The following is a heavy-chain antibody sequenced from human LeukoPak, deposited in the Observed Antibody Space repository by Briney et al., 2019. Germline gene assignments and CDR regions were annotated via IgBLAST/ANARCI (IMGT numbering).Heavy chain of an antibody. CDR3: ARDFQYDTMWAEFDY. Sequence: PGRSLRLSCAASGFTFSSYAIHWVRQAPGKGLEWVALISYDGNNQYYADSVTGRFTISRDNSKNTVYLQMNRLRDDDTAVYYCARDFQYDTMWAEFDYWGQGTLVTVSS. J-gene: IGHJ4*02. D-gene: IGHD3-10*02. V-gene: IGHV3-30-3*01. CDR2: ISYDGNNQ. CDR1: GFTFSSYA.